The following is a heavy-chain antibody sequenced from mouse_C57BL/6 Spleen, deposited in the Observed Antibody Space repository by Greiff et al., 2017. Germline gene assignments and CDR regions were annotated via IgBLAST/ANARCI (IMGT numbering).Heavy chain of an antibody. V-gene: IGHV8-8*01. CDR2: IWWDDDK. J-gene: IGHJ1*03. D-gene: IGHD1-1*01. Sequence: QVQLKESGPGILQPSQTLSLTCSFSGFSLSTFGMGVGWIRQPSGKGLEWLAHIWWDDDKYYNPALKSRLTISKDTSKNQVFLQIANVDTADTATYYSARILIYYYGSSFYWYFDVWGTGTTVTVSS. CDR3: ARILIYYYGSSFYWYFDV. CDR1: GFSLSTFGMG.